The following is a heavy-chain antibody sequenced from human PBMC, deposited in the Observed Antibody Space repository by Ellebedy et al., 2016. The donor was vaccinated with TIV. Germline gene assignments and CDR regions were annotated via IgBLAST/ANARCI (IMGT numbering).Heavy chain of an antibody. V-gene: IGHV1-2*04. J-gene: IGHJ6*02. CDR2: INPNSGGT. Sequence: AASVKVSCKAFGFTFTAYYVHWVRQAPGQGLEWMGWINPNSGGTNYAQKFQGWVTMTRDTSISTANRELNRLRSDDTAVYFCARGQEDMITFGGVIVNLDYYYGMDVWGQGTTVTVSS. CDR1: GFTFTAYY. CDR3: ARGQEDMITFGGVIVNLDYYYGMDV. D-gene: IGHD3-16*02.